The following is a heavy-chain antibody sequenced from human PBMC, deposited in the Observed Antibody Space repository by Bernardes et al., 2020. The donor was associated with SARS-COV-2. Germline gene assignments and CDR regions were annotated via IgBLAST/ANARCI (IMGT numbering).Heavy chain of an antibody. CDR1: GFTFDDYA. CDR3: AKVDFGDYTDY. CDR2: ISWNSGSI. J-gene: IGHJ4*02. Sequence: SLRLSCAASGFTFDDYAMHWVRQAPGKGLEWVSGISWNSGSIGYADSVKGRFTISRDNAKNSLYLQMNSLRAEDTALYYCAKVDFGDYTDYWGQGTLVTVSS. V-gene: IGHV3-9*01. D-gene: IGHD4-17*01.